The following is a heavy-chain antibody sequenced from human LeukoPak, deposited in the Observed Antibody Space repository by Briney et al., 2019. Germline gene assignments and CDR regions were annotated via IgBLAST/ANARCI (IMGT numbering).Heavy chain of an antibody. Sequence: GGSLRLSCAASGFTFSSSWMYWVRQAPGKGLVWVSRINSDESITTYADSVKGRLTISGDNAKNTLYLQMNSLRAEDTAVYYCARGLVPGFLDYWGQGTPVTVSS. V-gene: IGHV3-74*01. D-gene: IGHD4-11*01. CDR1: GFTFSSSW. J-gene: IGHJ4*02. CDR2: INSDESIT. CDR3: ARGLVPGFLDY.